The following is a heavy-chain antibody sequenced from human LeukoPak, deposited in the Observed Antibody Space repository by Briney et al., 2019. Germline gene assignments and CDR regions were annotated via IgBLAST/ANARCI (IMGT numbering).Heavy chain of an antibody. J-gene: IGHJ4*02. CDR2: INHSGST. CDR3: ASSGWYRGY. D-gene: IGHD6-19*01. Sequence: SETLSLTCAVYGGSFRGYYRSCIRQPPGKGLEWIGEINHSGSTTYNPSLKSRVTISVDTSKNQFSLKVTSVTAADTAVYYCASSGWYRGYWGQGTLVTVSS. V-gene: IGHV4-34*01. CDR1: GGSFRGYY.